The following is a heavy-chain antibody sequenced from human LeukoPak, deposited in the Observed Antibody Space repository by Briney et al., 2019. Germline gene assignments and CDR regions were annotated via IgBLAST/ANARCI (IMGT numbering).Heavy chain of an antibody. D-gene: IGHD2-21*02. CDR1: GFTFNNYA. CDR2: IHSSGAT. CDR3: TVFSDSNH. Sequence: GGSLRLSCAASGFTFNNYAMTWVRQAPGMGLEWVSAIHSSGATCYADSVKGRFTISRDTSKNTLYLQISSLRVEDTAVYYCTVFSDSNHWGQGTLVTVSS. V-gene: IGHV3-23*01. J-gene: IGHJ5*02.